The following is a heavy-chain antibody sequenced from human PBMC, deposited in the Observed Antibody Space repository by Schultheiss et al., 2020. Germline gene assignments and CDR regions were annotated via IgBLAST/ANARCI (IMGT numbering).Heavy chain of an antibody. CDR2: INHSGST. CDR1: GGSFSGYY. CDR3: ARVQSSGWPLPTYY. J-gene: IGHJ4*02. V-gene: IGHV4-34*01. D-gene: IGHD6-19*01. Sequence: SQTLSLTCAVYGGSFSGYYWSWIRQPPGKGLEWIGEINHSGSTNYNPSLKSRVTISVDTSKNQFSLKLSSVTAADTAVYYCARVQSSGWPLPTYYWGQVNLLTVFS.